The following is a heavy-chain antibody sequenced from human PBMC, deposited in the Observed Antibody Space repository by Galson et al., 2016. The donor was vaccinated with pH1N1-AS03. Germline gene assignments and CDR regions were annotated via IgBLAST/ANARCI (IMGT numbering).Heavy chain of an antibody. CDR1: GFSLSTSGVG. V-gene: IGHV2-5*02. CDR2: IYWDDDK. CDR3: AKSDYGDYVDYFDY. Sequence: PALVKPTQTLTLTCTFSGFSLSTSGVGVGWIRQPPGKALEWLALIYWDDDKRYSPSLKSRLTITKDTSKNQVVLTMTNMDTVDTATHSCAKSDYGDYVDYFDYWGQGTLVTVSS. D-gene: IGHD4-17*01. J-gene: IGHJ4*02.